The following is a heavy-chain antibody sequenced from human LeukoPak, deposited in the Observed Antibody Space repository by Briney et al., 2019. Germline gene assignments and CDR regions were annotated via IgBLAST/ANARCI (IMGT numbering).Heavy chain of an antibody. D-gene: IGHD6-13*01. V-gene: IGHV1-8*03. CDR3: ARVPRFSSSYSPLAFDY. Sequence: ASVKVSCKASGYTFINFDINWVRQATGQGPEWVGWMNPNSGNTGSAQKFQGRIILTRDSSINTAYMELSSLSSDDTAVYYCARVPRFSSSYSPLAFDYWGQGTLVTVSS. CDR2: MNPNSGNT. J-gene: IGHJ4*02. CDR1: GYTFINFD.